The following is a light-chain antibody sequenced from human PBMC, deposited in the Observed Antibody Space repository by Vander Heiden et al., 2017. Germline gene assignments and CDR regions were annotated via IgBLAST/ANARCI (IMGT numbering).Light chain of an antibody. CDR1: QSVLYSSNNKNY. CDR2: WAS. CDR3: QQYYTTPLT. V-gene: IGKV4-1*01. Sequence: IVMTQSPDSLAVSLGERATINCKSSQSVLYSSNNKNYLAWYQQRPGQPPKLLVYWASTRESGVPDRFSGSGSGTYFSLTISSLQAEDVATYYCQQYYTTPLTFGGGTKVGI. J-gene: IGKJ4*01.